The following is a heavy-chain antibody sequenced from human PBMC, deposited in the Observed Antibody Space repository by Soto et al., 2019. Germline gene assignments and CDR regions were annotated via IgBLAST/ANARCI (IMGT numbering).Heavy chain of an antibody. V-gene: IGHV3-33*01. CDR1: GFTFNNYG. D-gene: IGHD2-8*01. CDR2: IWYDGSAK. CDR3: XXXGXXYGANGVSDD. Sequence: QVQLVESGGGVVQPGRSLRLSCAASGFTFNNYGMHWVRQAPGKGLEWLAVIWYDGSAKFYADSVKGRFTISRDNSKXXXXXXXXXXXXXXXXXXXXXXXGXXYGANGVSDDWGQGTLVTVSS. J-gene: IGHJ4*02.